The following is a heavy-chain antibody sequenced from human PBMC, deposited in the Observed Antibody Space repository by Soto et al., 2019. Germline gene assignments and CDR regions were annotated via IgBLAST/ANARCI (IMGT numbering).Heavy chain of an antibody. D-gene: IGHD5-18*01. J-gene: IGHJ5*02. V-gene: IGHV1-8*01. CDR1: GYTFTNND. Sequence: VASVKVSCKASGYTFTNNDVTWVRPATGQGLEWMGWMNPGSGDTGYAQKFQGRVTMTRNISIATAYMELSSLRSEDTAIYYCARMASFGSLNWFDPWGQGTLVTVSS. CDR3: ARMASFGSLNWFDP. CDR2: MNPGSGDT.